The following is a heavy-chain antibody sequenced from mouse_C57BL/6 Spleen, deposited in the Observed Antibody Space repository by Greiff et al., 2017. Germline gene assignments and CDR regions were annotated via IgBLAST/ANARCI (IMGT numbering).Heavy chain of an antibody. CDR2: ISSGGSYT. CDR1: GFTFSSYG. Sequence: VHVKQSGGDLVKPGGSLKLSCAASGFTFSSYGMSWVRQTPDKRLEWVATISSGGSYTYYPDSVKGRFTISRDHAKNTLYLHMSSLKSEDTAMYYCARHEGDGYFDYWGQGTTLTVS. V-gene: IGHV5-6*01. D-gene: IGHD3-3*01. J-gene: IGHJ2*01. CDR3: ARHEGDGYFDY.